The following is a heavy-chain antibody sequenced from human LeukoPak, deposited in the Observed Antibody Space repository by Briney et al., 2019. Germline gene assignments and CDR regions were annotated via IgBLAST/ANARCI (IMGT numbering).Heavy chain of an antibody. D-gene: IGHD1-26*01. CDR2: IIPIFGTA. CDR3: ATNRGGSYGYFDY. V-gene: IGHV1-69*13. CDR1: GGTFSSYA. Sequence: GASVKVSCKASGGTFSSYAISWVRQAPGQGLEWMGGIIPIFGTANYAQKFQGRVTITADESTSTAYMELSSLRSEDTAVYYCATNRGGSYGYFDYWGQGTLVTVSS. J-gene: IGHJ4*02.